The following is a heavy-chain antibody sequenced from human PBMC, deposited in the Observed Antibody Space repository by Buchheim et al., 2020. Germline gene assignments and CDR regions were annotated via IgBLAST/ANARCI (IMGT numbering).Heavy chain of an antibody. V-gene: IGHV3-11*05. J-gene: IGHJ3*02. CDR1: GFTFSDYY. Sequence: QVQLVESGGALVKPGGSLRLSCAASGFTFSDYYMSWIRQAPGKGLEWVSYISSSSTFTNYVDSVKGRFTISRDNAKSSLYLQMNSLRAKDTAVYFCARDSLQDTGDLDGFDIWGQGT. CDR2: ISSSSTFT. D-gene: IGHD4-17*01. CDR3: ARDSLQDTGDLDGFDI.